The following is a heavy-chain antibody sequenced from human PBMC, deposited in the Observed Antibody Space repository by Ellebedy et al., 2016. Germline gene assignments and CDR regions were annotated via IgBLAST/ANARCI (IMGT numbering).Heavy chain of an antibody. CDR1: GGSISRYY. J-gene: IGHJ6*03. CDR3: ARGGNNWNPALYMDV. V-gene: IGHV4-59*13. D-gene: IGHD1-20*01. Sequence: SETLSLXXTVSGGSISRYYWSWIRQPPGKGLEWVGYVYYTGATNSYPSLKSRVTISIDTSKNKFSLKLTSLTAADTAVYYCARGGNNWNPALYMDVWGKGTTVTVSS. CDR2: VYYTGAT.